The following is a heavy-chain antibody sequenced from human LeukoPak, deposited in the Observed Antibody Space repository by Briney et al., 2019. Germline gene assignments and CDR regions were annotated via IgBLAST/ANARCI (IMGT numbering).Heavy chain of an antibody. J-gene: IGHJ4*02. CDR2: IYYSGST. Sequence: PSETLSLTCTVSGGSISSYYWSWIRQPPGKGLEWIGYIYYSGSTYYNPSLKSRVTISVDTSKNQFSLKLSSVTAADTAVYYCARDGISGTFDYWGQGTLVTVSS. CDR3: ARDGISGTFDY. CDR1: GGSISSYY. D-gene: IGHD3-10*01. V-gene: IGHV4-59*06.